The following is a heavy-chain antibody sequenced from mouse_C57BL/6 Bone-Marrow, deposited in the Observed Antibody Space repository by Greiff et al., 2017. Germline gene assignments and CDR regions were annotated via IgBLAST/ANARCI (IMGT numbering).Heavy chain of an antibody. Sequence: VQLKQSGPVLVKPGASVKMSCKASGYTFTDYYMNWVKQSHGKSLEWIGVINPYNGGTSYNQKFKGKATLTVDQSSSTAYMQLNSLTSEDSAVYYCARSPAYLYAMDYWGQGTSVTVSS. V-gene: IGHV1-19*01. CDR1: GYTFTDYY. CDR2: INPYNGGT. D-gene: IGHD5-5*01. CDR3: ARSPAYLYAMDY. J-gene: IGHJ4*01.